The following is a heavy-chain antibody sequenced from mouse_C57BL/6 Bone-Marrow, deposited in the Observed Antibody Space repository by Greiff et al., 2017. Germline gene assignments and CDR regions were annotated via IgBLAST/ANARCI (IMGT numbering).Heavy chain of an antibody. CDR3: ARWPYYSNLYAMDY. D-gene: IGHD2-5*01. J-gene: IGHJ4*01. V-gene: IGHV1-72*01. CDR1: GYTFTSYW. CDR2: IEPNSGGT. Sequence: QVQLQQPGAELVKPGASVKLSCKASGYTFTSYWMHWVKQRPGRGLEWIGRIEPNSGGTKYNEKFKSKATLTVDKPSSTAYRQLSSLTSEDSAVYYCARWPYYSNLYAMDYWGQGTSVTDSS.